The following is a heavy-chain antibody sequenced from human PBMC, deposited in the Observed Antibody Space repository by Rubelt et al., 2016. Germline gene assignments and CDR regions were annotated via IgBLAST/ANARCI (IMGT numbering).Heavy chain of an antibody. V-gene: IGHV4-39*01. Sequence: QLQLQESGPGLVKPSETLSLTCTVSSDSITRSAYYWVWIRQPPGKGLEWIGSIYYSGSTYYNPSLKSRTTISVDTSKNQFPWNVTSVTAADTAVYYCARCAAPWYYGTNYYYHYWGPGSQVVVSS. J-gene: IGHJ4*02. D-gene: IGHD4/OR15-4a*01. CDR3: ARCAAPWYYGTNYYYHY. CDR1: SDSITRSAYY. CDR2: IYYSGST.